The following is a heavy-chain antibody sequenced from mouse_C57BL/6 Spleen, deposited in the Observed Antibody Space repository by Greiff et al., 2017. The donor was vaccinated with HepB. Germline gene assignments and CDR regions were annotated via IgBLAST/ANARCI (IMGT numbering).Heavy chain of an antibody. CDR1: GYAFTNYL. CDR3: ARRGLRRFFDY. Sequence: VQLQQSGAELVRPGTSVKVSCKASGYAFTNYLIEWVKQRPGQGLEWIGVINPGSGGTNYNEKFKGKATLTADKSSSTAYMQLSSLTSEDSAVYFCARRGLRRFFDYWGQGTTLTVSS. J-gene: IGHJ2*01. D-gene: IGHD2-4*01. CDR2: INPGSGGT. V-gene: IGHV1-54*01.